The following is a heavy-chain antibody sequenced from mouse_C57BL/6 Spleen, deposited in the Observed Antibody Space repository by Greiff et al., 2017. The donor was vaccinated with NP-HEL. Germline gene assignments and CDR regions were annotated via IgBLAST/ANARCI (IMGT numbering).Heavy chain of an antibody. V-gene: IGHV1-80*01. J-gene: IGHJ4*01. CDR2: IYPGDGDT. CDR1: GYAFSSYW. CDR3: ASSLRCGAMDD. D-gene: IGHD1-1*01. Sequence: QVQLQQSGAELVKPGASVKISCKASGYAFSSYWMNWVKQRPGKGLEWIGQIYPGDGDTNYNGKFKGKATLTADKSSSTAYMQLSSLTSEDSAVYFCASSLRCGAMDDWGQGTSVTVSS.